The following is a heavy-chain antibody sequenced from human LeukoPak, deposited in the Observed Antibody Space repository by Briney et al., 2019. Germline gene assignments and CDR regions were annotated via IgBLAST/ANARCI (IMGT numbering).Heavy chain of an antibody. CDR2: IYSSGST. V-gene: IGHV4-4*07. J-gene: IGHJ4*02. CDR1: GVSISSYY. D-gene: IGHD6-6*01. CDR3: AREGLEYSSSSPLDF. Sequence: SETLSLTCTVSGVSISSYYWSWIRQPAGKGLEWIGRIYSSGSTNYNPSLKSRVTMSVDTSKNQFSLKLNSVTAADTAVYYCAREGLEYSSSSPLDFWGQGTLVTVSS.